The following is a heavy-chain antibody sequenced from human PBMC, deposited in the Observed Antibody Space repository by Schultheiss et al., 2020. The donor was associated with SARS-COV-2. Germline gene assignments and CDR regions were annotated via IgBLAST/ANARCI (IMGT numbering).Heavy chain of an antibody. J-gene: IGHJ5*02. D-gene: IGHD3-10*01. CDR3: ASLPWFGELWRTYNWFDP. V-gene: IGHV3-9*01. Sequence: GGSLRLSCAASGFTFSSYAMHWVRQAPGKGLEWVSGISWNSGSIGYADSVKGRFTISRDNAKNSLYLQMNSLRAEDTAVYYCASLPWFGELWRTYNWFDPWGQGTLVTVSS. CDR1: GFTFSSYA. CDR2: ISWNSGSI.